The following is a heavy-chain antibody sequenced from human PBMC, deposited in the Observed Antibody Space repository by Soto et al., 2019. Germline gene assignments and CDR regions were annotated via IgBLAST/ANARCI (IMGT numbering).Heavy chain of an antibody. D-gene: IGHD3-22*01. J-gene: IGHJ4*02. CDR2: INPSGGST. CDR3: AKNPGYYYDSTGYHFDY. CDR1: GYTITSYY. Sequence: ASVKVSCQASGYTITSYYMHWVRQAPGQGLEWMGIINPSGGSTSYAQKFQGRVTMTRDTSTSTVYMELSSLRSEDTAVYYCAKNPGYYYDSTGYHFDYWGQGTLVTVSS. V-gene: IGHV1-46*01.